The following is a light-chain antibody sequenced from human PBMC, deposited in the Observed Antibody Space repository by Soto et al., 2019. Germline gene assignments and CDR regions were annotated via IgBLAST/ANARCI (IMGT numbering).Light chain of an antibody. CDR3: QQSYSFPRT. Sequence: EIVLTQSPGTLSLSPGERATLSCRASQSVSSSYLAWYQQKPGQAPRLLIYGASSRATGIPDRFSGSGSGTDFTLTISRLEPEDSATYYCQQSYSFPRTFGQGTKVEI. V-gene: IGKV3-20*01. CDR1: QSVSSSY. J-gene: IGKJ1*01. CDR2: GAS.